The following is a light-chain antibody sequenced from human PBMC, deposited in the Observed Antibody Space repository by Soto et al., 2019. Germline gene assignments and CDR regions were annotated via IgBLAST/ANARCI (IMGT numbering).Light chain of an antibody. CDR3: SSYTGTSTHVV. V-gene: IGLV2-14*01. CDR1: SSDVGGYNY. J-gene: IGLJ2*01. CDR2: EVT. Sequence: QSVLTQPASVSESPGQSITISCTGTSSDVGGYNYVSWYQQHPGKAPKLMIYEVTNRPSGVSNRFSGSKSGNTASLSISGLQAEDEADYYCSSYTGTSTHVVFGGGTKVTVL.